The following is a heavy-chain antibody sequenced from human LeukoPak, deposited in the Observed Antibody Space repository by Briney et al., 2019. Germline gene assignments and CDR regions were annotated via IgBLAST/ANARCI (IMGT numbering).Heavy chain of an antibody. Sequence: TGGSLRLSCAASGFTFSSYAMHWVRQAPGKGLEYVSGIRSNGGSRYHANSVKGRFTISRDNSKNTLYLQMGSLRAEDMAVYYCARGGCSSTSCYAFDYWGQGTLVTVSS. CDR2: IRSNGGSR. J-gene: IGHJ4*02. V-gene: IGHV3-64*01. CDR1: GFTFSSYA. CDR3: ARGGCSSTSCYAFDY. D-gene: IGHD2-2*01.